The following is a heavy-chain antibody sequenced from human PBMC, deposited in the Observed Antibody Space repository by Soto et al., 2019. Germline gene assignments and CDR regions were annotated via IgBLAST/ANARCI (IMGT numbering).Heavy chain of an antibody. V-gene: IGHV3-21*01. CDR3: ARAGYSSGWHQEADYYYMDV. CDR1: GFTFSSYS. J-gene: IGHJ6*03. D-gene: IGHD6-19*01. CDR2: ISSSSSYI. Sequence: EVQLVESGGGLVKPGGSLRLSCAASGFTFSSYSMNWVRQAPGKGLEWVSSISSSSSYIYYADSVKGRFTISRDNAKNSLYLQMNSLRAEDTAVYYCARAGYSSGWHQEADYYYMDVWGKGTTVTVSS.